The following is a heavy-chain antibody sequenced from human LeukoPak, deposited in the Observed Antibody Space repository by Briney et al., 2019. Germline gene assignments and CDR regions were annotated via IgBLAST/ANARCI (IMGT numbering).Heavy chain of an antibody. Sequence: SETLSLTCAVYGGPFSGYYWSWIRQPPGKGLEWIGEINRSGSTNYNPFLKSRVTISVDTSKNQFSLKLSSATAADTAVYYCASRDYNDYGDSSAPDFDYWGQGTLVTVSS. CDR1: GGPFSGYY. CDR3: ASRDYNDYGDSSAPDFDY. D-gene: IGHD4-17*01. V-gene: IGHV4-34*01. J-gene: IGHJ4*02. CDR2: INRSGST.